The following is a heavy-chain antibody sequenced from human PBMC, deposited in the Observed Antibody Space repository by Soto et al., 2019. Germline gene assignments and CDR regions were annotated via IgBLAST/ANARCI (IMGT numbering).Heavy chain of an antibody. V-gene: IGHV3-9*01. J-gene: IGHJ4*02. CDR1: GFRFDDYA. Sequence: EVQLVESGGGSVQPGGSLRLSCVASGFRFDDYAMHWVGQRPGKGLEWVSGINWNSDTIGYDDSVKGRFIVSRDNAEGSLLLQMSSLRAEDTAIYFCAMSNSNDLYYHFESWGQGTPVTVSS. CDR2: INWNSDTI. CDR3: AMSNSNDLYYHFES. D-gene: IGHD3-10*01.